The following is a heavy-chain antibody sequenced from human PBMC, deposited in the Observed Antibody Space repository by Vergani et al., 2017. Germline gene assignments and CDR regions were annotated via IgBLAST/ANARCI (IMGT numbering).Heavy chain of an antibody. Sequence: EVQLLESGGGLVQPGGSLRLSCAASGFTFTTYAMNWVRQAPGKGLEGVSGISGGGGSTYYADSVMGRFTISRDNSQNTLYLQMNSLRAEDTAVYYCGKVSSGTYPGGSLGQWGQGTLVTVSS. CDR3: GKVSSGTYPGGSLGQ. V-gene: IGHV3-23*01. CDR1: GFTFTTYA. J-gene: IGHJ4*02. D-gene: IGHD1-26*01. CDR2: ISGGGGST.